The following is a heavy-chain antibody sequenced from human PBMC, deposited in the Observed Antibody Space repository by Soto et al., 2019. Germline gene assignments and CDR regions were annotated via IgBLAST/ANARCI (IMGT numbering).Heavy chain of an antibody. J-gene: IGHJ4*02. CDR1: GGSIRSGGHY. Sequence: QMQLQESGPGLVKPSQTLSLTCSVSGGSIRSGGHYWSWIRQLPGQGLEWLGYIYYSGRTYYSPSLQSRLTMSVDTSENQFSLRLTSVTAADTAVYYCGVGLEDVVAGQLDSWGQGILVTVSS. V-gene: IGHV4-31*03. CDR2: IYYSGRT. D-gene: IGHD2-15*01. CDR3: GVGLEDVVAGQLDS.